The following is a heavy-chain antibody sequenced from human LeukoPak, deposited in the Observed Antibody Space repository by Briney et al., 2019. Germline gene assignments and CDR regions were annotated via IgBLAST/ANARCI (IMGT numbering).Heavy chain of an antibody. Sequence: ASVKVSCKASGYTFTSYGISWVRQAPGQGLEWMGWISAYNGNTNYAQKLQGRVTMTTDTSTSTAYMELRSLRSEDTAVYYCATLDIVATTQGPSDWGQGTLVTVSS. D-gene: IGHD5-12*01. V-gene: IGHV1-18*01. J-gene: IGHJ4*02. CDR1: GYTFTSYG. CDR2: ISAYNGNT. CDR3: ATLDIVATTQGPSD.